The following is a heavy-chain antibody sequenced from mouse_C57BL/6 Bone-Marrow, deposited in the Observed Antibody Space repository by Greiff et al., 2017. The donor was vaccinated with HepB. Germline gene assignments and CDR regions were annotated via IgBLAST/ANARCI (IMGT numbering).Heavy chain of an antibody. D-gene: IGHD1-1*01. V-gene: IGHV1-39*01. CDR2: INPNYGTT. J-gene: IGHJ2*01. CDR1: GYSFTDYN. CDR3: AREGLGTTVVAPRHFDY. Sequence: LQQSGPELVKPGASVKISCKASGYSFTDYNMNWVKQSNGKSLEWIGVINPNYGTTSYIQKFKVKATLTVDQSSSTAYRQLNSLTSEDSAVYYCAREGLGTTVVAPRHFDYWGQGTTLTVSS.